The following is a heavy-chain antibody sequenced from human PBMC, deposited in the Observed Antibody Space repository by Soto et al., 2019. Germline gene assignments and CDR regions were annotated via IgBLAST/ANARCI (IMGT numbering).Heavy chain of an antibody. Sequence: TSETLSLTCAVYGGSFSGYYWSWIRQPPGKGLEWIGEINHSGSTNYNPSLKSRVTISVDTSKNQFSLKLSSVTAADTAVYYCARGLYGDYVGFDYWGQGTLVTVSS. CDR2: INHSGST. V-gene: IGHV4-34*01. CDR1: GGSFSGYY. J-gene: IGHJ4*02. CDR3: ARGLYGDYVGFDY. D-gene: IGHD4-17*01.